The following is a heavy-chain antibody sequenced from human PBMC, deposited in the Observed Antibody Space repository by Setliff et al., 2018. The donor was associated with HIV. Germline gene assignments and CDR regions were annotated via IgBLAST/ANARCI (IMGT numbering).Heavy chain of an antibody. CDR2: ISGGFGFDT. J-gene: IGHJ5*02. D-gene: IGHD1-26*01. Sequence: GESLKISCEASGFTFDNYGMTWVRQAPGKGLEWVSGISGGFGFDTDYADSVKGRFTISRDRSKNTLYLQMNSLRVEDTAVYYCAKDAVQGNKRWDRFDHWGQGVLVTVSS. V-gene: IGHV3-23*01. CDR3: AKDAVQGNKRWDRFDH. CDR1: GFTFDNYG.